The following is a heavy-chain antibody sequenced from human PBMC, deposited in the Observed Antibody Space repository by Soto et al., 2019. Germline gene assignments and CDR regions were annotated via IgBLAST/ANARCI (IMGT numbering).Heavy chain of an antibody. D-gene: IGHD3-10*01. Sequence: GGSLRLSCAASGFTFSDHYMDWVRQAPGKGLEWVGRTRNKANSYTTEYAASVKGRFTISRDDSKNSLYLQMNSLKTEDTAVYYCARVEGSGSYLGIDYWGQGTLVTVSS. CDR3: ARVEGSGSYLGIDY. V-gene: IGHV3-72*01. CDR1: GFTFSDHY. J-gene: IGHJ4*02. CDR2: TRNKANSYTT.